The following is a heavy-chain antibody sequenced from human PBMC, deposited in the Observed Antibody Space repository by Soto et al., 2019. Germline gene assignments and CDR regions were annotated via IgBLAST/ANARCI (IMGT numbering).Heavy chain of an antibody. D-gene: IGHD2-2*01. CDR2: ISYDGSNK. V-gene: IGHV3-30*18. J-gene: IGHJ4*02. CDR3: AKDRGYCSSPACFSIRDFDY. CDR1: GFTFTTYG. Sequence: GGSLRLSCAASGFTFTTYGMNWVRQAPGKGLEWVAVISYDGSNKWYADSVRGRFAISRDNSKNTLYLQMDSLRPEDTAVYYCAKDRGYCSSPACFSIRDFDYWRQEAPVTVS.